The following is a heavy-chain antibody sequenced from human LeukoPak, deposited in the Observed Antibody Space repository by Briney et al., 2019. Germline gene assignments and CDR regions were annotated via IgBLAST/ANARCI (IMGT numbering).Heavy chain of an antibody. CDR2: ISSSDSTI. Sequence: GGSLRLSCAASGFTFSDYYMSWIRQAPGKGLEWVAYISSSDSTIYYADSVKGRFTISRDNSKNTVYLQINSLRAEDTAVYYCAKVDYNSGSFFDYWGQGTLVTVSS. V-gene: IGHV3-11*01. J-gene: IGHJ4*02. D-gene: IGHD3-10*01. CDR3: AKVDYNSGSFFDY. CDR1: GFTFSDYY.